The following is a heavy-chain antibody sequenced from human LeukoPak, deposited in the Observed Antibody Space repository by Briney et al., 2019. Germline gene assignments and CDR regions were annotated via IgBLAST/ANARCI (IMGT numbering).Heavy chain of an antibody. CDR3: AKCGAYRSYDY. J-gene: IGHJ4*02. V-gene: IGHV3-7*01. CDR1: GFTFSSYW. Sequence: GGSLRLSCAASGFTFSSYWMSWVRQAPGKGLEWVANIKEDGSEKSHADSVKGRFTVSRDNTKNSLYLQMDSLRAEDTAVYYCAKCGAYRSYDYWGQGILVIVTS. CDR2: IKEDGSEK. D-gene: IGHD2-21*01.